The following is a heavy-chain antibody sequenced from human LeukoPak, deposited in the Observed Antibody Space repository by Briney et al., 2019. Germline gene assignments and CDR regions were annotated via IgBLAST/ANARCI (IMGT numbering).Heavy chain of an antibody. Sequence: SQTLSLTCTVSGGSISSGDYYWSWIRQPQGKGLEWIGYIYYSGSTYYNPSLKSRVTISVDTSKNQFSLKLNSVTAADTAVYYCAREGWFGELSHWFDPWGQGTLVTVSS. D-gene: IGHD3-10*01. J-gene: IGHJ5*02. V-gene: IGHV4-30-4*01. CDR1: GGSISSGDYY. CDR3: AREGWFGELSHWFDP. CDR2: IYYSGST.